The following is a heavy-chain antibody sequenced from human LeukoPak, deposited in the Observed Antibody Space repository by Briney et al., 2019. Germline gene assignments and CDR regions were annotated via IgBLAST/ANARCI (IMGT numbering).Heavy chain of an antibody. Sequence: AASVTVSCKASGSTFTTYGISWVRQAPGQGLEWMGGLSAYPGNTNYAQKVQGRVTMTTDTSTSTAYMELRSLRSDDTAVYYCARDCGNCGGAPDDTFDIWGQGTMVTVSS. CDR2: LSAYPGNT. CDR3: ARDCGNCGGAPDDTFDI. CDR1: GSTFTTYG. D-gene: IGHD2-21*01. J-gene: IGHJ3*02. V-gene: IGHV1-18*01.